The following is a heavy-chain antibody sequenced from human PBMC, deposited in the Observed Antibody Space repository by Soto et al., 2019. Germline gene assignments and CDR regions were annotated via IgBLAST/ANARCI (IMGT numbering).Heavy chain of an antibody. Sequence: GGSLRLSCAASGFTFSSYAMSWVRQAPGKGLEWVSAISGSGGSTYYADSMKGRFTISRDNSKNTLYLQMNSLRAEDTAVYYCAKDVGYSSSWYVKTEYFQHWGQGTLVTVSS. J-gene: IGHJ1*01. CDR3: AKDVGYSSSWYVKTEYFQH. V-gene: IGHV3-23*01. CDR1: GFTFSSYA. CDR2: ISGSGGST. D-gene: IGHD6-13*01.